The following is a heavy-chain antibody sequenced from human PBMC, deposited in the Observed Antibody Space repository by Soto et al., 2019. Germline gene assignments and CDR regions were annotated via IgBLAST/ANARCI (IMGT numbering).Heavy chain of an antibody. CDR1: GGSISSSSYY. V-gene: IGHV4-39*01. J-gene: IGHJ6*02. D-gene: IGHD2-2*01. Sequence: PSETLSLTCTVSGGSISSSSYYWGWIRQPPGKGLEWIGSIYYSGSTYYNPPLKSRVTISVDTSKNQFSLKLSSVTAADTAVYYCARPSTSDYYGMDVWGQGTTVTVSS. CDR3: ARPSTSDYYGMDV. CDR2: IYYSGST.